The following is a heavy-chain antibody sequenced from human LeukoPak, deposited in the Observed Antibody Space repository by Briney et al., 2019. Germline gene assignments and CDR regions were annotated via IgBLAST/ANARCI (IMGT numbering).Heavy chain of an antibody. D-gene: IGHD1-26*01. CDR3: AKDRSIGTYYTFDR. CDR1: GFTFSTYW. CDR2: IKADGGEK. Sequence: GGSLRLSCAASGFTFSTYWMNWFRQTPGKGLEWVAKIKADGGEKDHVASVKGRFTISRDNAKNSLYLQMSGLTAADTAVYYCAKDRSIGTYYTFDRWGQGTLVTVSS. V-gene: IGHV3-7*03. J-gene: IGHJ4*02.